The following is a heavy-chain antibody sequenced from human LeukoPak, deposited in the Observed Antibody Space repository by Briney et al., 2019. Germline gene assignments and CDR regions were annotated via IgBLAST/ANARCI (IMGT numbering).Heavy chain of an antibody. CDR2: IYYSGST. CDR1: GYSISSGYY. D-gene: IGHD5-18*01. Sequence: PSETLSLTCTVSGYSISSGYYWGWIRQPPGKGLEWIGSIYYSGSTYYNPSLKSRVTISVDTSKNQFSLKLSSVTAADTAVYYCARPGYSYGSSWGQGTLVTVSS. J-gene: IGHJ5*02. CDR3: ARPGYSYGSS. V-gene: IGHV4-38-2*02.